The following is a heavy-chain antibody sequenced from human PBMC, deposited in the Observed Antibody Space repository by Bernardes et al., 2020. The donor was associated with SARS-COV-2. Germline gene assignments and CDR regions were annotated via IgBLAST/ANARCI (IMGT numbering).Heavy chain of an antibody. V-gene: IGHV3-66*01. J-gene: IGHJ4*02. CDR1: GLTVSDNY. CDR2: MYSGGST. Sequence: GSLRLSCAASGLTVSDNYMTWVRQAPGKGLEWVALMYSGGSTYYADSVKGRFTVSRDNSKNTLYLQMNSLRVEDTAVYYCAKGGGSSSWYRYYFDYWGQGTLVTVSS. D-gene: IGHD6-13*01. CDR3: AKGGGSSSWYRYYFDY.